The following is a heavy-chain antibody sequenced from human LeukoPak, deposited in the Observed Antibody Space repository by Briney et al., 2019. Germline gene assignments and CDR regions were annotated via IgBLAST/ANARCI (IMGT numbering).Heavy chain of an antibody. CDR1: GFTFSSYG. Sequence: PGRSLRISCAASGFTFSSYGMHWVRQAPGKGLEWVAVISYDGSNKYYADSVKGRFTISRDNSKNTLYLQMNSLRAEDTAVYYCAKVGYCSSTSCSYFDYWGQGTLVTVSS. J-gene: IGHJ4*02. D-gene: IGHD2-2*01. CDR2: ISYDGSNK. CDR3: AKVGYCSSTSCSYFDY. V-gene: IGHV3-30*18.